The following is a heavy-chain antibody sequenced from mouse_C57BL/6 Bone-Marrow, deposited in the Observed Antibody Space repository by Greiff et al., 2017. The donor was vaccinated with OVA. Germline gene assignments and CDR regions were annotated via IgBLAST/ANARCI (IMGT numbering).Heavy chain of an antibody. CDR1: GYTFTSYG. CDR2: IYPRSGNT. V-gene: IGHV1-81*01. D-gene: IGHD2-12*01. CDR3: ARGYYSYFDY. J-gene: IGHJ2*01. Sequence: QVQLQQSGAELARPGASVKLSCKASGYTFTSYGISWVKQRTGQGLEWIGEIYPRSGNTYYNEKFKGKATLTADKSSSTAYIVLRSLTSEDSAVYFCARGYYSYFDYWGQGTTLTVSS.